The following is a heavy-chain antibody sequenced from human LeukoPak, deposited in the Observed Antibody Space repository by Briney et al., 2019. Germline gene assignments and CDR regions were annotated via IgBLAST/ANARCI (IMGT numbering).Heavy chain of an antibody. V-gene: IGHV3-33*06. CDR3: AKGLVVY. CDR2: IWYGGSNK. Sequence: PGGSLRLSCAASGFTFSSYGMHWVRQAPGKGLEWVAVIWYGGSNKYYADSVKGRFTISRDNSKNTLYLQMNSLRAEDTAVYYCAKGLVVYWGQGTLVTVSS. CDR1: GFTFSSYG. D-gene: IGHD6-6*01. J-gene: IGHJ4*02.